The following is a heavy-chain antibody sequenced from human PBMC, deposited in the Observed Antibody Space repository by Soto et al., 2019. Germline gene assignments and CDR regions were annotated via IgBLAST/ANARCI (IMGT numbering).Heavy chain of an antibody. CDR3: AKVGAIYWFDP. CDR1: GYTLTELS. Sequence: SCKVSGYTLTELSMHWVRQAPGKGLEWVAVISYDGSNKYYADSVKGRFTISRDNSKNTLYLQMNSLRAEDTAVYYCAKVGAIYWFDPWGQGTLVTVSS. D-gene: IGHD2-21*01. CDR2: ISYDGSNK. V-gene: IGHV3-30*18. J-gene: IGHJ5*02.